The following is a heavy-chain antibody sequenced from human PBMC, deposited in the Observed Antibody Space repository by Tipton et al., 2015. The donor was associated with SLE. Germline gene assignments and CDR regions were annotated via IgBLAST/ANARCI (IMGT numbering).Heavy chain of an antibody. CDR3: ARGYDILTGDAFDI. CDR2: VSYSGTT. D-gene: IGHD3-9*01. J-gene: IGHJ3*02. V-gene: IGHV4-59*11. Sequence: TLSLTCTVSGGSITGHYWNWIRQPQGKGLEWIGYVSYSGTTSYKPSLESRVTISVDRAKNQFSLKLSSVTAADTAVYYCARGYDILTGDAFDIWGQGTMVTVSS. CDR1: GGSITGHY.